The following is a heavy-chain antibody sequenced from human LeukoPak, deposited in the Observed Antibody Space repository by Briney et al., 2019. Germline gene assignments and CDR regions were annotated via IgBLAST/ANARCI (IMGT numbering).Heavy chain of an antibody. D-gene: IGHD6-6*01. J-gene: IGHJ6*03. CDR2: FSGNGGSI. Sequence: GGSLRLSCAASGFTFSSYAMNWVRQAPGKGLEWVSGFSGNGGSIYYADSVKGRFTISRDNSKNTLFLQINSLRAEDTAVYYCAKSSGGTAYYYYMDVWGKGTTVIVSS. CDR1: GFTFSSYA. V-gene: IGHV3-23*01. CDR3: AKSSGGTAYYYYMDV.